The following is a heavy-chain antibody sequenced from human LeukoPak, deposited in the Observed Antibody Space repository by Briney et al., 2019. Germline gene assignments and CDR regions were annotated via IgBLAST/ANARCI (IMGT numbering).Heavy chain of an antibody. CDR3: TRGHSSGWYYFDY. J-gene: IGHJ4*01. CDR1: GFAFSNYA. V-gene: IGHV3-23*01. Sequence: PEGSLRLSCAASGFAFSNYAMNWVRQAPGRGLEWVSTVSGGGGTTHYADSVKGRFIISRDNSKNTLYLQMNSLRVEDTAVYYCTRGHSSGWYYFDYWGHGTLVTVSS. CDR2: VSGGGGTT. D-gene: IGHD6-19*01.